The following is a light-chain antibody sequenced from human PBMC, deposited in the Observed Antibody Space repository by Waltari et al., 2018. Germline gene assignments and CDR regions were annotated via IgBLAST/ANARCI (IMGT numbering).Light chain of an antibody. J-gene: IGKJ5*01. CDR1: QSVSSY. CDR3: QQRSNWPIT. CDR2: DAS. Sequence: EIVLTQSTATLSLSAGERATLSCRASQSVSSYLTWYQQKPGQAPRLLIYDASNRATGIPARFSGSGSGTDFTLTISSLEPEDFAVYYCQQRSNWPITFGQGTRLEIK. V-gene: IGKV3-11*01.